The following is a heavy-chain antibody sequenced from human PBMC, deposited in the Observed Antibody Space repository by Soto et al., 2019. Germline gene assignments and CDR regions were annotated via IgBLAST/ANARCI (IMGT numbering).Heavy chain of an antibody. CDR2: ISYDGSNK. J-gene: IGHJ3*02. Sequence: GGSLRLSCAASGFTFSSYGMHWVRQAPGKGLEWVAVISYDGSNKYYADSVKGRFTISRDNSKNTLYLQMNSLRAEDTAVYYCAKSASGYDTPDAFDIWGQGTMVTVS. CDR3: AKSASGYDTPDAFDI. D-gene: IGHD5-12*01. CDR1: GFTFSSYG. V-gene: IGHV3-30*18.